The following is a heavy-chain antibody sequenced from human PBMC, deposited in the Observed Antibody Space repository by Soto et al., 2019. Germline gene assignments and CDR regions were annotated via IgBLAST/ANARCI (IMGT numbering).Heavy chain of an antibody. J-gene: IGHJ5*02. D-gene: IGHD2-8*01. CDR1: GYTFTSYG. V-gene: IGHV1-18*01. Sequence: GASVKVSCKASGYTFTSYGISWVRQAPGQGLEWMGWISAYNGNTNYAQKLQGRVTMTTDTSTSTAYMELRSLRSDDTAVYYCARDLDRYCTNGVCYWFDLWGQGTLVTVSS. CDR2: ISAYNGNT. CDR3: ARDLDRYCTNGVCYWFDL.